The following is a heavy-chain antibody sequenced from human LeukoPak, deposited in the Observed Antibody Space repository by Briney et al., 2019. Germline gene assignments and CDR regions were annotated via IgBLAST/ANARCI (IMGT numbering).Heavy chain of an antibody. D-gene: IGHD2/OR15-2a*01. V-gene: IGHV3-30*02. CDR3: ARGRGLRRTGIIDD. CDR2: IRDDGSDK. J-gene: IGHJ4*02. Sequence: PGGSLRLSCAASGFSFSRYDMHWVRQAPGKGLEWVASIRDDGSDKFYADSVKGRFTISRDNSKNTLYLQMNSLRAEDTAVYYCARGRGLRRTGIIDDWGQGILVTVSS. CDR1: GFSFSRYD.